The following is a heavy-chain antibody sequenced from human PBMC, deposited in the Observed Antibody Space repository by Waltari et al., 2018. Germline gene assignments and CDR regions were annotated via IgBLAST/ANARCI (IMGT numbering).Heavy chain of an antibody. J-gene: IGHJ4*02. CDR2: IYSVGSK. V-gene: IGHV3-53*01. CDR1: GFTVSSNY. Sequence: EVQLVESGGGLIQPGGSLRLSCAASGFTVSSNYMSWVRQAPGKGLEWVSVIYSVGSKYYADSVKGQFTITRDNSKNTLYLQMNSLRAEDTAVYYCARDLSSPDPVDYWGQGTLVTVSS. CDR3: ARDLSSPDPVDY. D-gene: IGHD6-13*01.